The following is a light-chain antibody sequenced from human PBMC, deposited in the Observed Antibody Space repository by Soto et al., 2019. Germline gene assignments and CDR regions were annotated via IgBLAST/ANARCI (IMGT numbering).Light chain of an antibody. CDR2: DVS. V-gene: IGLV2-14*01. CDR1: SSDVGGYNY. CDR3: SSYTSISTYV. J-gene: IGLJ1*01. Sequence: QSVLTQPASVSGSPGQSITISCTGTSSDVGGYNYVSWYQQHPGKAPKLMIYDVSNRPSGVSNRFSGSKSGNTASLTISGLQAEYEADYYCSSYTSISTYVFGTGTEVTVL.